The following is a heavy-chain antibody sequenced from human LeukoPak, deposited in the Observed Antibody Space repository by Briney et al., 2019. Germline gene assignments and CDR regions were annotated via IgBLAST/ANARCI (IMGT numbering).Heavy chain of an antibody. Sequence: ASVKVSCKASGYTFTSYGISWVRQAPGQGLEWMGRIIPILGIANYAQKFQGRVTITADKSTSTAYMELSSLRSEDTAVYYCARSTTVTARVLYYYGMDVWGQGTTVTVSS. CDR3: ARSTTVTARVLYYYGMDV. CDR1: GYTFTSYG. D-gene: IGHD4-17*01. CDR2: IIPILGIA. V-gene: IGHV1-69*04. J-gene: IGHJ6*02.